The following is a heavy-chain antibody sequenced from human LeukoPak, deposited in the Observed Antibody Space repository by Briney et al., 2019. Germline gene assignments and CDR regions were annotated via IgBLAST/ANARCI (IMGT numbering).Heavy chain of an antibody. CDR1: GGSFSTNSNY. CDR2: IYYSGST. Sequence: PSETLSLACTVPGGSFSTNSNYWGWIRQPPGKGLEWIGSIYYSGSTYYNPSLKSRVIISVDTSKNQFSLKESSVTAADTAVYYCARQSAVAGKMDYWGQGTLVTVSS. J-gene: IGHJ4*02. D-gene: IGHD6-19*01. V-gene: IGHV4-39*01. CDR3: ARQSAVAGKMDY.